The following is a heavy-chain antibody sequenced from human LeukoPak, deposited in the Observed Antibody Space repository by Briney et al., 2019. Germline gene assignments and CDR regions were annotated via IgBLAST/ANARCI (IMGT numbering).Heavy chain of an antibody. J-gene: IGHJ6*03. D-gene: IGHD6-13*01. CDR3: ARGMAAAGTWFYYYYYMDV. V-gene: IGHV3-11*04. Sequence: TGGSLRLSCAASGFTFSDYYMSWIRQAPGKGLEWVSYISSSGNTMYYADSVKGRFTTSRDNAKNSLYLQMNSLRAEDTAVYYCARGMAAAGTWFYYYYYMDVWGKGTTVTVSS. CDR2: ISSSGNTM. CDR1: GFTFSDYY.